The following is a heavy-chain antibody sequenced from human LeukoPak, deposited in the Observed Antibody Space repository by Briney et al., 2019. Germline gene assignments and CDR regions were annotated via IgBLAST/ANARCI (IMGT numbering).Heavy chain of an antibody. D-gene: IGHD3-10*01. Sequence: PSETLSLTCAVSGVSISSGGFFWSWIRQHPGKGLEWIGYIHHSGISNSNPSLRSRVALSVDTSKNQFSLNLTSVTAADTAVYYCARDALDTTVRGTIPGGFDRWGQGTLVTVSS. J-gene: IGHJ5*02. CDR3: ARDALDTTVRGTIPGGFDR. CDR2: IHHSGIS. V-gene: IGHV4-31*11. CDR1: GVSISSGGFF.